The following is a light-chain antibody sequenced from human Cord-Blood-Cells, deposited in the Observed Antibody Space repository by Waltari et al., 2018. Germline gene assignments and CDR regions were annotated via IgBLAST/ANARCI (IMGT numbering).Light chain of an antibody. CDR2: DAY. J-gene: IGKJ4*01. Sequence: EILLTQSPATLSLSPGARATLSCRASQSVNYFLAWFQQKPGQAPRLLIYDAYDRATVIPARFSGSGSGTDFTLTIISLEPEDFAVYYCQQRTNWPLTFGGGTKVEIK. CDR1: QSVNYF. CDR3: QQRTNWPLT. V-gene: IGKV3-11*01.